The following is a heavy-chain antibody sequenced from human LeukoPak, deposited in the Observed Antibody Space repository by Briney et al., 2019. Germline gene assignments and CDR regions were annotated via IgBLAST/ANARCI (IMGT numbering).Heavy chain of an antibody. J-gene: IGHJ4*02. D-gene: IGHD1-26*01. CDR1: GYTFTSYA. CDR2: ISAGDGNT. Sequence: ASVKVSCKASGYTFTSYAIHWVRQAPGQRLEWMGWISAGDGNTKYSQNFQGRVTFISNTSATTAFMELSSLRSEDAAVYYCARDSGSGNNDYWGQGTLVTVSS. V-gene: IGHV1-3*01. CDR3: ARDSGSGNNDY.